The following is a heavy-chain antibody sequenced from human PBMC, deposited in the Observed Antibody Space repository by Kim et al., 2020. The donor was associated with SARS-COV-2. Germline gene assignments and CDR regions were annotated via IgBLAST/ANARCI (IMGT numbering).Heavy chain of an antibody. J-gene: IGHJ3*02. CDR2: IYYSGST. Sequence: SETLSLTCTVSGGSISSSSYYWGWIRQPPGKGLEWIGNIYYSGSTYYNPSLKSRVTISVDTSKNQFSQKLSSVTAADTAVYYCASRGVTMIVVVTGVDAFDIWGQGTMVTVSS. CDR1: GGSISSSSYY. V-gene: IGHV4-39*01. CDR3: ASRGVTMIVVVTGVDAFDI. D-gene: IGHD3-22*01.